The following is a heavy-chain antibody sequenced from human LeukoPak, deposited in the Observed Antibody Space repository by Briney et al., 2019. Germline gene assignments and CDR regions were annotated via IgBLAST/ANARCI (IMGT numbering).Heavy chain of an antibody. CDR1: GFTFSSYS. V-gene: IGHV3-21*01. J-gene: IGHJ6*02. CDR2: ISSSSSYI. Sequence: PGGSLRLSCAASGFTFSSYSMNWVRQAPGKGLEWASSISSSSSYIYYADSVKGRFTISRDNAKNSLYLQMNSLRAEDTAVYYCARDIVDYGMDVWGQGTTVTVSS. D-gene: IGHD1-26*01. CDR3: ARDIVDYGMDV.